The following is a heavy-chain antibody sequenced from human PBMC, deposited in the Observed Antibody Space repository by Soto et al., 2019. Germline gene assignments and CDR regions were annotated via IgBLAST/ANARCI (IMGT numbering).Heavy chain of an antibody. V-gene: IGHV3-11*01. CDR3: ARDYGDYPPTFDY. Sequence: GGSLRLSCAASGFTFSDYYMSWIRQAPGKGLEWVSYISSSGSTIYYADSVKGRFTISRDNAKNPLYLQMNSLRAEDTAVYYCARDYGDYPPTFDYWGQGTLVTVSS. D-gene: IGHD4-17*01. J-gene: IGHJ4*02. CDR1: GFTFSDYY. CDR2: ISSSGSTI.